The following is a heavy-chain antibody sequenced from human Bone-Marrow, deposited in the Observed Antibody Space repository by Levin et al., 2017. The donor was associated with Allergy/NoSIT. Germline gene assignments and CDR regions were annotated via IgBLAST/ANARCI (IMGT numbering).Heavy chain of an antibody. J-gene: IGHJ4*02. V-gene: IGHV1-46*01. Sequence: ASVKVSCKASGYTFTSYYMHWVRQAPGQGLEWMGIINPSGGSTSYAQKFQGRVTMTRDTSTSTVYMELSSLRSEDTAVYYCARSTYVGAARRIEGRYDYWGQGTLVTVSS. CDR2: INPSGGST. CDR3: ARSTYVGAARRIEGRYDY. D-gene: IGHD6-6*01. CDR1: GYTFTSYY.